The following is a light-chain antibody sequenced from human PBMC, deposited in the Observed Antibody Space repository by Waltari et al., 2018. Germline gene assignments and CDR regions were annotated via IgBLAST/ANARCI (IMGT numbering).Light chain of an antibody. CDR1: TSGSGNSEF. V-gene: IGLV2-23*02. J-gene: IGLJ3*02. CDR3: CSYVQKDIWL. Sequence: QSALTQPASVSGAPGQSITIPCTATTSGSGNSEFVSWYQHHPGKVPKLLISEVIKRPSNISDRFTGSKSGNTASLSISGLQADDEADYYCCSYVQKDIWLFGRGTKVTVL. CDR2: EVI.